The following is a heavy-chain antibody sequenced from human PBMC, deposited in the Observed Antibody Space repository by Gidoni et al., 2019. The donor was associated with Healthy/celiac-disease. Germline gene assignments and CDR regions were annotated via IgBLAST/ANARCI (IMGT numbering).Heavy chain of an antibody. V-gene: IGHV2-5*02. D-gene: IGHD3-10*01. CDR1: GFSLSTSGVG. CDR2: IYWDDDK. J-gene: IGHJ5*02. Sequence: QITLKESGPTLVKPTQTLTLTCTFSGFSLSTSGVGVGWIRQPPGKALEWLALIYWDDDKRYSPSLKSRLTITKDTSKNQVVLTMTNMDPVDTATYYCAHRNPTGRGRWFGESTCFDPWGQGTLVTVSS. CDR3: AHRNPTGRGRWFGESTCFDP.